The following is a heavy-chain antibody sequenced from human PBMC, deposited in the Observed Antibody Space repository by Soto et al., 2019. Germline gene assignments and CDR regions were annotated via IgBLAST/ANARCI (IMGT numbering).Heavy chain of an antibody. CDR3: ARNVDTTRAYYFDY. CDR2: IYHSGST. CDR1: GYSISSGYY. D-gene: IGHD5-18*01. Sequence: SETLSLTCAVSGYSISSGYYWGCIRQPPGKGLEWIGSIYHSGSTYYNPSLKSRVTISVDTSKNQFSLNLRSVTAADTAVYYCARNVDTTRAYYFDYWGQGILVTVSS. V-gene: IGHV4-38-2*01. J-gene: IGHJ4*02.